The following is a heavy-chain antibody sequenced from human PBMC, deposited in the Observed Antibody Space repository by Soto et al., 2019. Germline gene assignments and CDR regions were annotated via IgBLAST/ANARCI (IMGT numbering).Heavy chain of an antibody. CDR2: IYYSGST. J-gene: IGHJ6*03. CDR3: ARFREDIVVVPAANDYYYYYMDV. Sequence: SETLSLTCTVSGGSISSGGYYWSWIRQHPGKGLEWIGYIYYSGSTYYNPSLKSRVTISVDTSKNQFSLKLSSVTAADTAVYYCARFREDIVVVPAANDYYYYYMDVWGKGTTVTVSS. D-gene: IGHD2-2*01. V-gene: IGHV4-31*03. CDR1: GGSISSGGYY.